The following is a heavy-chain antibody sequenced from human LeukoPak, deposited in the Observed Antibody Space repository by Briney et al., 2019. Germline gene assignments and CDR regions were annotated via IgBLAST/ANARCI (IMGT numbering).Heavy chain of an antibody. J-gene: IGHJ4*02. CDR1: GFTFSRYA. D-gene: IGHD6-13*01. CDR2: IRYDGIHK. V-gene: IGHV3-30*02. CDR3: AKGGSSSWDHFDY. Sequence: GGSLRLSCAASGFTFSRYAMTWVRQAPGKGLEWVAFIRYDGIHKYADSVKGRFTISRDNSKNTLYLQMNSLRTEDTAVYYCAKGGSSSWDHFDYWGQGTLVTVSS.